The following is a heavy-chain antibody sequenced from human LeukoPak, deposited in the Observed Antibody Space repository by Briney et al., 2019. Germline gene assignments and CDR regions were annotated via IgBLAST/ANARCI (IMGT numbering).Heavy chain of an antibody. J-gene: IGHJ1*01. V-gene: IGHV3-23*01. D-gene: IGHD5-18*01. CDR3: AAARVPEYFQH. CDR1: GFKFSSYV. CDR2: ISGSGDTT. Sequence: PGGSLRLSCAASGFKFSSYVMRWVRQAPGKGLEWVSVISGSGDTTYYADSVKGRFTISRDNSKNTLYLQMNSLRAEDTAVYYCAAARVPEYFQHWGQGTLVTVSS.